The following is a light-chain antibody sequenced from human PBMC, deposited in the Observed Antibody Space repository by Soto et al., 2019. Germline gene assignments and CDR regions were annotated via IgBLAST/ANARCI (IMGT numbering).Light chain of an antibody. CDR3: QQYGGSRT. J-gene: IGKJ1*01. CDR1: QSVNSY. V-gene: IGKV3-20*01. CDR2: DAF. Sequence: EVVVTQSPATLSLSSGERATLSCTASQSVNSYLAWYQHRPGQAPRLLIYDAFNRATGVPDRFSGSGSGTDFTLTISRLEPEDFAVYYCQQYGGSRTLGQGTKVNI.